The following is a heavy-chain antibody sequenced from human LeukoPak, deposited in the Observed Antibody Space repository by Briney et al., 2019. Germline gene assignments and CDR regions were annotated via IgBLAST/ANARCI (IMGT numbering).Heavy chain of an antibody. D-gene: IGHD6-19*01. V-gene: IGHV4-34*01. CDR3: ARAQGSGWHRFHWFDY. Sequence: SETLSLTCAVYGGSFSGYYWSWIRQPPGKGLEWTGEINHSGSTNYNPSLKSRVTISVDTSKNQFSLKLSSVTAADTAVYYCARAQGSGWHRFHWFDYWGQGTLVTVSS. CDR1: GGSFSGYY. J-gene: IGHJ5*01. CDR2: INHSGST.